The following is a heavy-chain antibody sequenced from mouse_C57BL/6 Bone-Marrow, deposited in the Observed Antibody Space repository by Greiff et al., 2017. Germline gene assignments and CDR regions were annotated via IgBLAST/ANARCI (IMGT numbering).Heavy chain of an antibody. CDR1: GFTFSSYG. D-gene: IGHD1-1*01. J-gene: IGHJ3*01. Sequence: EVQRVESGGDLVKPGGSLKLSCAASGFTFSSYGMSWVRQTPDKRLEWVATISSGGSYTYYPDSVNGRFTISRDNAKNTLYLQMSSLKSEDTAMYYCARHSPYYYGSSYFAYWGQGTLVTVSA. CDR2: ISSGGSYT. V-gene: IGHV5-6*01. CDR3: ARHSPYYYGSSYFAY.